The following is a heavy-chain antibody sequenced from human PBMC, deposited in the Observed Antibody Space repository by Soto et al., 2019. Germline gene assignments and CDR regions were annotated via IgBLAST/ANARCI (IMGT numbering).Heavy chain of an antibody. V-gene: IGHV3-23*01. CDR3: AKGRDNWNDPGEFDY. D-gene: IGHD1-20*01. J-gene: IGHJ4*02. CDR1: GFTFSSYA. CDR2: ISGSGGST. Sequence: EVQLLESGGGLVQPGGSLRLSCAASGFTFSSYAMSWVRQAPGKGLEWVSAISGSGGSTYYADSVMGRFTISRDNSKNTLYLQMNSLRAEDTAVYYCAKGRDNWNDPGEFDYWGQGTLVTVSS.